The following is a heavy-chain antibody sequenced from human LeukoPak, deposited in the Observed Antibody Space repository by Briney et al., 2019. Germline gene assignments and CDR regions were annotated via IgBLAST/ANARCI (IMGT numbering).Heavy chain of an antibody. V-gene: IGHV3-21*01. CDR3: ARSTSSANWFDP. CDR2: ISSSSSYI. Sequence: GGSLRLSCAASGFTFSSYSMNWVCQAPGKGLEWVSSISSSSSYIYYADSVKGRFTISRDNAKNSLYLQMNSLRAEDTAVYYCARSTSSANWFDPWGQGTLVTVSS. CDR1: GFTFSSYS. J-gene: IGHJ5*02. D-gene: IGHD2-2*01.